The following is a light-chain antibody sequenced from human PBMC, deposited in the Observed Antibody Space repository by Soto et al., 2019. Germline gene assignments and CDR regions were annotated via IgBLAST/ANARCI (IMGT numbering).Light chain of an antibody. CDR3: QQYGSSPALT. Sequence: DIVLTQSPGTLSLSPGERATLSRRASQSVSSNYLAWYQHRAGQAPRLLIYGASTRATGIPDRFSGSGSGTDFTLTISRLEPEDFAVYYCQQYGSSPALTLGGGTKVEIK. CDR2: GAS. V-gene: IGKV3-20*01. J-gene: IGKJ4*01. CDR1: QSVSSNY.